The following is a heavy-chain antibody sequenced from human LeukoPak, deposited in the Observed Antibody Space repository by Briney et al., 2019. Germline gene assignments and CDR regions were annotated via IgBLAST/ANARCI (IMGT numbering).Heavy chain of an antibody. Sequence: SETLSLTCTVSGGSISSYYWSWIRQPPGKGLEWIGYIYYSGSTNYNPSLKSRVTISVDTSENQFSLKLSSVTAADTAVYYCARGLRQQLGFFDYWGQGTLVTVSS. CDR2: IYYSGST. D-gene: IGHD6-13*01. CDR3: ARGLRQQLGFFDY. CDR1: GGSISSYY. J-gene: IGHJ4*02. V-gene: IGHV4-59*08.